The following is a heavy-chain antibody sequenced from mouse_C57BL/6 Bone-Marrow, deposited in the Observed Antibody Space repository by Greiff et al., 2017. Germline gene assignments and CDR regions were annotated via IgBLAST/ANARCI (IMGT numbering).Heavy chain of an antibody. D-gene: IGHD6-1*01. CDR3: TGGGQGYAY. CDR2: INPNYGTT. CDR1: GYSFTDYN. V-gene: IGHV1-39*01. J-gene: IGHJ3*01. Sequence: EVQLQESGPELVKPGASVKISCKASGYSFTDYNMNWVKQSNGKSLEWIGLINPNYGTTSYNQKFKGKATLTVDQSSRTAYMQRNSLTSEDSAVYYCTGGGQGYAYWCQGPLVTVSA.